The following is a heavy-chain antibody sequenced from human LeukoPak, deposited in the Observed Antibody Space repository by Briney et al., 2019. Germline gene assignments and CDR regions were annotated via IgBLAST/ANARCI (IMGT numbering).Heavy chain of an antibody. J-gene: IGHJ6*03. V-gene: IGHV3-48*03. CDR2: ISSSGTTI. CDR3: ARDREKQQLPQFFYYYYMDV. D-gene: IGHD6-13*01. Sequence: PGGSLRLSCAASGFTFSSYEMNWVRQAPGKGLEWISYISSSGTTIYYADSVKGRFTISRDNAENSLYLQMNSLRAEDTAVYYCARDREKQQLPQFFYYYYMDVWGKGTTVTVSS. CDR1: GFTFSSYE.